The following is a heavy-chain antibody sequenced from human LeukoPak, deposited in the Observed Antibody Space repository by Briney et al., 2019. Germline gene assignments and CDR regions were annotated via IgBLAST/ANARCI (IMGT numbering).Heavy chain of an antibody. CDR3: ARDKVSQWFGEFDY. V-gene: IGHV3-30*01. CDR1: GFTFSSYA. D-gene: IGHD3-10*01. Sequence: GGSLRLSCAASGFTFSSYATTWVRQAPGKGLEWVAVISYDGSNKYYADSVKGRFTISRDNSKNTLYLQMNSLRAEDTAVYYCARDKVSQWFGEFDYWGQGTLVTVSS. J-gene: IGHJ4*02. CDR2: ISYDGSNK.